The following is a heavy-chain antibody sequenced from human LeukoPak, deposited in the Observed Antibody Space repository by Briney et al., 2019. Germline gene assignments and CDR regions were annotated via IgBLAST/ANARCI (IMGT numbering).Heavy chain of an antibody. D-gene: IGHD2-2*01. CDR3: ARVGKYCSSTSCYVFNYYMDV. CDR1: GYTFTGYY. J-gene: IGHJ6*03. V-gene: IGHV1-2*02. Sequence: ASVKVSCKASGYTFTGYYIHWVRQAPGQGLEWMGWINPHSGGTNYAQKFQGRVTMPRDTSISTAYMELSRLRSDDTAVYYCARVGKYCSSTSCYVFNYYMDVWGKGTTVTVSS. CDR2: INPHSGGT.